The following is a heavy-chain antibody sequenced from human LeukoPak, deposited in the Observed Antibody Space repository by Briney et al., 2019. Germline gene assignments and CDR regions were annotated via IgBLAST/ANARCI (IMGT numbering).Heavy chain of an antibody. CDR3: AREPLGVYNNWFDP. V-gene: IGHV4-61*09. CDR2: VYASGST. D-gene: IGHD2-8*01. Sequence: SETLPLTCTVSGGSINSGNYFWTWIRQPAGEALEWIGHVYASGSTRYNPSLKSRVTISVDTSKNQFSLKLSSVTAADTAMYYCAREPLGVYNNWFDPWGQGTLVTVSA. J-gene: IGHJ5*02. CDR1: GGSINSGNYF.